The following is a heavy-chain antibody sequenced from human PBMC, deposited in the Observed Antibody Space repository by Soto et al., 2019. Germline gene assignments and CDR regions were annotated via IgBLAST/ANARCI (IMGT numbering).Heavy chain of an antibody. D-gene: IGHD4-17*01. CDR2: VYYRGRS. CDR1: GGSVTNSSYY. J-gene: IGHJ4*02. Sequence: ETLSLTCTVSGGSVTNSSYYWGWIRQSPGKGLEWIGSVYYRGRSYSKSSVKSRVTISVDTSKNRFSLSLNSVTASDTAVYFCVGQRTTVPTQAYFDYWGPGALVTVSS. CDR3: VGQRTTVPTQAYFDY. V-gene: IGHV4-39*01.